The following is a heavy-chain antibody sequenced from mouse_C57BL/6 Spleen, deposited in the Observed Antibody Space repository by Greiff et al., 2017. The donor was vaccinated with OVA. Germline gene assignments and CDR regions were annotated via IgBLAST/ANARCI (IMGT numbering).Heavy chain of an antibody. D-gene: IGHD2-5*01. CDR3: ARRSNFWYFDV. V-gene: IGHV1-69*01. CDR1: GYTFTSYW. CDR2: IDPSDSYT. Sequence: VQLQQPGAELVMPGASVKLSCKASGYTFTSYWMHWVKQRPGQGLEWIGEIDPSDSYTNYTQKFKGKSTLTVDKSSGTAYLQLSSLTSEDSAVYYCARRSNFWYFDVWGTGTTVTVSS. J-gene: IGHJ1*03.